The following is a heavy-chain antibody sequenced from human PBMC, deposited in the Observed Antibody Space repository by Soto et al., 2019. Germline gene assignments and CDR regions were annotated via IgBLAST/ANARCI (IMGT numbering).Heavy chain of an antibody. CDR3: ARGGCSSTSCYVEGPTDAFDI. CDR2: INHSGST. D-gene: IGHD2-2*01. V-gene: IGHV4-34*01. Sequence: QVQLQQWGAGLLKPSETLSLTCAVYGGSFSGYYWSWIRQPPGKGLEWIGEINHSGSTNYNPSLKSRVTISVDTSKNQFSLKLSSVTAADTAVYYCARGGCSSTSCYVEGPTDAFDIWGQGTMVTVSS. J-gene: IGHJ3*02. CDR1: GGSFSGYY.